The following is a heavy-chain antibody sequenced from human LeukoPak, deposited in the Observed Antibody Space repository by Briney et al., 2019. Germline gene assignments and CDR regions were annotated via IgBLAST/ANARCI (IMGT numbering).Heavy chain of an antibody. CDR1: GYSISSGYY. J-gene: IGHJ5*02. CDR3: AKNWEKAFDP. D-gene: IGHD7-27*01. Sequence: SSETLSLTCTVSGYSISSGYYWGWIRQPPGKGLEWIGSIYHSGSTYYNPSLRSRVTISVDKSKNQLYLNLISVTAADTAVYYCAKNWEKAFDPWGQGTLVTVSS. CDR2: IYHSGST. V-gene: IGHV4-38-2*02.